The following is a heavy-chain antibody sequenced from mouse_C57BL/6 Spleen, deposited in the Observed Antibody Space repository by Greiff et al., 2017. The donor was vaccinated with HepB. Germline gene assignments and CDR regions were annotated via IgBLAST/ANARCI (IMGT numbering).Heavy chain of an antibody. CDR2: INPNNGGT. V-gene: IGHV1-18*01. D-gene: IGHD1-1*01. CDR1: GYTFTDYN. Sequence: VHVKQSGPELVKPGASVKIPCKASGYTFTDYNMDWVKQSHGKSLEWIGDINPNNGGTIYNQKFKGKATLTVDKSSSTAYMELRSLTSEDTAVYYCARTLYGRAMDYWGQGTSVTVSS. J-gene: IGHJ4*01. CDR3: ARTLYGRAMDY.